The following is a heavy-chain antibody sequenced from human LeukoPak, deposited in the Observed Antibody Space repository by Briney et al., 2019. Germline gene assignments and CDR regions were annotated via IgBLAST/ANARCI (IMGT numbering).Heavy chain of an antibody. CDR2: INTDGSST. J-gene: IGHJ5*02. D-gene: IGHD6-13*01. CDR1: GLTFRSYC. Sequence: PGRSLRLSCAASGLTFRSYCMHWVTQAPGKGLVWVSRINTDGSSTGYADSVKGRFTISRDNAKNTLYLQMNSLRAEDTAVYYCARATGIAAAGSWGQGTLVTVSS. CDR3: ARATGIAAAGS. V-gene: IGHV3-74*01.